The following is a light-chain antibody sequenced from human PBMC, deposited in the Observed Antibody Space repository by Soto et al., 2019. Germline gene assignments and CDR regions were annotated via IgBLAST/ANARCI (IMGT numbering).Light chain of an antibody. CDR2: KAS. Sequence: DIQMTQSTSTQTASLGNRVTITCRASQIISSWLAWYQQKPGKAPKLLIYKASSLESGVPSRFSGSGSGTEFTLTISSLQPDEFATYYCQQYNSYSYTFGQGTKLEIK. V-gene: IGKV1-5*03. CDR3: QQYNSYSYT. CDR1: QIISSW. J-gene: IGKJ2*01.